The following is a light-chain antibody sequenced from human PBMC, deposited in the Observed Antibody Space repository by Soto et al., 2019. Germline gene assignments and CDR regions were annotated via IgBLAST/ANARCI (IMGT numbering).Light chain of an antibody. CDR3: QQRSNWPST. Sequence: EIVLTQSPVILSLSPGGRATLSCRASQSVSTYLAWYQQKPGRAPRLLIYDASSRATGIPARFSGSGSGTAFTLTISSLEPEDFAVYYCQQRSNWPSTFGGGTKVEIK. V-gene: IGKV3-11*01. CDR1: QSVSTY. CDR2: DAS. J-gene: IGKJ4*01.